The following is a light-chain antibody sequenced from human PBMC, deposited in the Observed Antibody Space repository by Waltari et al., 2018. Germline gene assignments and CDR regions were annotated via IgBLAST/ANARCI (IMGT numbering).Light chain of an antibody. V-gene: IGKV1-39*01. CDR3: QQGSSYPFT. J-gene: IGKJ4*01. CDR1: QDIGNN. Sequence: DLQMTQSPSSLSASVGDTVTISCQASQDIGNNLNWYQQKPGKAPQLLIYKTSSLQSGIPSRFSGSGSGTDFTLTISRPQPEDFATYYCQQGSSYPFTFGGGTKVEIK. CDR2: KTS.